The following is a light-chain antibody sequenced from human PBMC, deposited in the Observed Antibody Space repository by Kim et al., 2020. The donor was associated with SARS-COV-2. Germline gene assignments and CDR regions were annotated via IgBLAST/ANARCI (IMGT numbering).Light chain of an antibody. J-gene: IGKJ4*01. CDR3: QQYKSLPLT. CDR2: DAS. CDR1: HAVDNY. Sequence: DIQMTQSPSSLSASVGDRVTITCRASHAVDNYLAWFQQKPGKAPKSLIYDASTLENGVPSKFSGRGSGTRFTLTISDLQPDDIATYFCQQYKSLPLTFGGGTKVDIK. V-gene: IGKV1-16*02.